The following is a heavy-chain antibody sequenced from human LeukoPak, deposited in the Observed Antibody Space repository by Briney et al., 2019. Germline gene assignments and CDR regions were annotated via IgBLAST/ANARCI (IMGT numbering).Heavy chain of an antibody. V-gene: IGHV3-23*01. CDR2: ISGNGTRT. Sequence: RRSLRLSPAASGVTPTSYAISLVPHGPGKGVERVSAISGNGTRTYYADSVKGRFTISRDNSTNTLYLQMNSLRAEDTAVYYCAKVAEMDTILGKFDNWGQGTLVTVSS. CDR1: GVTPTSYA. D-gene: IGHD5-24*01. CDR3: AKVAEMDTILGKFDN. J-gene: IGHJ5*02.